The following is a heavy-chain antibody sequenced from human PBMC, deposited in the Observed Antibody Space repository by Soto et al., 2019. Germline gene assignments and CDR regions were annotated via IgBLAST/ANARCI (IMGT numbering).Heavy chain of an antibody. D-gene: IGHD4-17*01. V-gene: IGHV4-31*03. Sequence: QVQLQESGPGLVKPSQTLSLTCNVSGGSVSSGGIYWRWIRQHPGKGLEWIGNIYYGRDTYYNPSIRSRMTISVNTSMNQFSLIISSLTAADTAVYYCARGHPRFYFGLWCGGTLLTVSS. CDR3: ARGHPRFYFGL. CDR1: GGSVSSGGIY. CDR2: IYYGRDT. J-gene: IGHJ2*01.